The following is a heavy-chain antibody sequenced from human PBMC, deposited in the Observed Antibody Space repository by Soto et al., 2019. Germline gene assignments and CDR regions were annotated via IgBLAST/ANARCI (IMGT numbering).Heavy chain of an antibody. CDR1: GYTFTGYY. CDR3: ARELQGLYYFDF. D-gene: IGHD4-4*01. V-gene: IGHV1-2*02. Sequence: ASVKVSCTASGYTFTGYYMHWVRQAPGQGLEWMGWINPNNGGTNYSQKFSGRVTITRDTSANTAFMELSSLRSEDTAMYYCARELQGLYYFDFWGQGTLVTVS. J-gene: IGHJ4*02. CDR2: INPNNGGT.